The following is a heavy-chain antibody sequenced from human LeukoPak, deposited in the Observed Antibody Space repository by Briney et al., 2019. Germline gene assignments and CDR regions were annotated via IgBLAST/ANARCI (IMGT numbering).Heavy chain of an antibody. J-gene: IGHJ4*02. Sequence: GGSLRLSCAASGFTFDDYTMHWVRQAPGKGLEWVSLITWDGGSTYYTDSVKGRFTISRDNSKNSLYLQMNSLRTEDTALYYCAKGKNTGSYLSHVDYWGQGTLVTVSS. CDR2: ITWDGGST. D-gene: IGHD3-10*01. CDR3: AKGKNTGSYLSHVDY. CDR1: GFTFDDYT. V-gene: IGHV3-43*01.